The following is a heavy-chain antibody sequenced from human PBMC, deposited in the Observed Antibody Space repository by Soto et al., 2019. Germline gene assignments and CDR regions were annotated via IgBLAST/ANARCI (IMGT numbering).Heavy chain of an antibody. CDR1: GGSISSYY. CDR3: ARGGAYYDSSGSCGMDV. D-gene: IGHD3-22*01. J-gene: IGHJ6*02. Sequence: PSETLSLTCTVSGGSISSYYWSWIRQPPGKGLEWIGYIYYSGSTNYNPSLKSRVTISVDTSKSQFSLKLSSVTAADTAVYYCARGGAYYDSSGSCGMDVWGQGTTVTVSS. CDR2: IYYSGST. V-gene: IGHV4-59*01.